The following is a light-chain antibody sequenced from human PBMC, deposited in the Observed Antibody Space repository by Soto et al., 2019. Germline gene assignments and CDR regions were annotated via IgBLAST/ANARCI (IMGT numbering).Light chain of an antibody. CDR1: TSNIGSNY. CDR2: LNN. J-gene: IGLJ2*01. V-gene: IGLV1-47*01. Sequence: QSVLTQPPSASGTPGQGVTISCSGRTSNIGSNYVYWYQQLPGTAPKLLIYLNNQRPSGVPDRFSGSKSGTSASLAISGLRSEDEADYFCAAWDDSLSGPVFGGGTKLTVL. CDR3: AAWDDSLSGPV.